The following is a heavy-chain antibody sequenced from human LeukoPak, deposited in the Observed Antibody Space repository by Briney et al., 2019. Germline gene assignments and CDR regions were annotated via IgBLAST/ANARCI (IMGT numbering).Heavy chain of an antibody. Sequence: GGSLRLSCAASGFTFSSNYMSWVRQAPGKGLEGVSVIYSGGSTYYSDSVKGRFTISRDNSKNTLYLQMNSLRADDTAVYYCARGSRHGGNYKYYFDYWGQGTLVTVSS. CDR1: GFTFSSNY. CDR2: IYSGGST. V-gene: IGHV3-53*01. D-gene: IGHD4-23*01. CDR3: ARGSRHGGNYKYYFDY. J-gene: IGHJ4*02.